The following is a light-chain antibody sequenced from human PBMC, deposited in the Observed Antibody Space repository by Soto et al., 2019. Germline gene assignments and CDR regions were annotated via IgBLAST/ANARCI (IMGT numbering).Light chain of an antibody. Sequence: EIVMTQSPVNVYVSPGERATLSCRASQSVGNNLAWYQQKPGQAPRLLIYGASSRATGIPARFSATGSGTEFTLTISSLQSADFVVYYCQQYNDWPITFGQGTKLEL. CDR1: QSVGNN. CDR2: GAS. CDR3: QQYNDWPIT. J-gene: IGKJ2*01. V-gene: IGKV3-15*01.